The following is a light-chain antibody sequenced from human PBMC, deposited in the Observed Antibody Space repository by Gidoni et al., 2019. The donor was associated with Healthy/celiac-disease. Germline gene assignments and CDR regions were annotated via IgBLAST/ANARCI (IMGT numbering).Light chain of an antibody. CDR1: QSVSSN. V-gene: IGKV3D-15*01. Sequence: EIVMTQSPATLSVSPGERATLSCRASQSVSSNLAWYQQKPGQAPRLLIYGASIRATGIPARFSGSGSGTEFTLTISSLQSEDFAVYYCQQYNNWPRTFGQXTKVDIK. CDR3: QQYNNWPRT. CDR2: GAS. J-gene: IGKJ1*01.